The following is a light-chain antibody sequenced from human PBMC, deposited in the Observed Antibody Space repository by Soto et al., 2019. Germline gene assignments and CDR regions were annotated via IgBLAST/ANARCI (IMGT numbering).Light chain of an antibody. CDR1: QTVERW. CDR3: QQTYRTPLT. V-gene: IGKV1-5*01. Sequence: DIQMTQSPSTLSASVGDRVTITYRASQTVERWLAWYQQKPGKAPNLVISDVSSLERGVPSRFSGSGSGTDFTLTISSLQPEDFATYSCQQTYRTPLTFGGGTKVDIK. CDR2: DVS. J-gene: IGKJ4*01.